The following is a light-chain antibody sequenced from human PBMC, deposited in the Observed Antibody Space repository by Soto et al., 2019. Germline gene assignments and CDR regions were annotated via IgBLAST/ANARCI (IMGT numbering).Light chain of an antibody. CDR2: AAS. V-gene: IGKV1-39*01. CDR1: QSISMY. J-gene: IGKJ4*01. CDR3: QPGYRTTLT. Sequence: DIQMTQSPSSLSASLGDRVPITCRASQSISMYLNWYRRTPGKAPKLLIFAASSLPSGVPSRFSGSGSGTDFTFTINSLQPEDFATYSCQPGYRTTLTFGGGTK.